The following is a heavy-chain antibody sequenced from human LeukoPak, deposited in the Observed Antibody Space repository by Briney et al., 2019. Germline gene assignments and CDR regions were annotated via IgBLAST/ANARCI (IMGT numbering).Heavy chain of an antibody. D-gene: IGHD6-13*01. Sequence: PGVSLRLSCAASGFTFSSYAMSWVRQAPGKGLEWVSAISGSGGSTYYADSVKGRFTISRDNSKNTLYLQMNSLRAEDTAVYYCTRLRIAALRGAFDIWGQGTMVTVSS. V-gene: IGHV3-23*01. J-gene: IGHJ3*02. CDR3: TRLRIAALRGAFDI. CDR1: GFTFSSYA. CDR2: ISGSGGST.